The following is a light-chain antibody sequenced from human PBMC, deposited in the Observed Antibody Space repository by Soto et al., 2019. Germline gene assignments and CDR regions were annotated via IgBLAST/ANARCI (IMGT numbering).Light chain of an antibody. CDR1: QSVSSSY. V-gene: IGKV3-20*01. J-gene: IGKJ1*01. Sequence: EIVLTQSPGTLSLSPGESATLSCRASQSVSSSYLAWYQQKPGQAPRLLIYGASSRATGIPDRFSGSGSGTDFTLTISRLEPEDFAAYYCQQYGSPPWTFGQGTKMEVK. CDR2: GAS. CDR3: QQYGSPPWT.